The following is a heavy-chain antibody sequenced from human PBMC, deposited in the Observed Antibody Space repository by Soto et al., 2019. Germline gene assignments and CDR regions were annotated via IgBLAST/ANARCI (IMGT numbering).Heavy chain of an antibody. CDR1: GGSISSNKW. D-gene: IGHD2-2*01. CDR3: ARDDHIVVVPTSLGAMDV. J-gene: IGHJ6*02. Sequence: LSLTCAVYGGSISSNKWWSWVRQPPGKGLEWIGEIYHSGSTNYNPPLKSRVTISLDKSKNQFSLKLTSVTAADSAVYYCARDDHIVVVPTSLGAMDVWGQGTTVTVSS. CDR2: IYHSGST. V-gene: IGHV4-4*02.